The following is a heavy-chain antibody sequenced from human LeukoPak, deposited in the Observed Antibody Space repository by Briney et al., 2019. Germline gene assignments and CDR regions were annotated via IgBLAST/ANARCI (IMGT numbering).Heavy chain of an antibody. Sequence: PGGSLRLSCAASGFTFSSYAMSWVRQAPGKGLEWVSAISGSGGSTYYADSVKGRFTISRDNSKNTLYLQMNSLRAEDTAVYYCAKAGGTPAELKRIAVAGMAWFDPWGQGTLVTVSS. CDR2: ISGSGGST. CDR1: GFTFSSYA. V-gene: IGHV3-23*01. CDR3: AKAGGTPAELKRIAVAGMAWFDP. J-gene: IGHJ5*02. D-gene: IGHD6-13*01.